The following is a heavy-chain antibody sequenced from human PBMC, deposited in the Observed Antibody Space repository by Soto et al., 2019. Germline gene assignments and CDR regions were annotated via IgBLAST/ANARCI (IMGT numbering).Heavy chain of an antibody. CDR1: GFTFRHYG. CDR3: ARGGAARPDY. Sequence: GGSLRLSCAASGFTFRHYGMNWVRQAPGKGLAWVSYISSSSATIQYADSVKGRFTISRDNAKNSLYLQMNSLRDEDTAVYYCARGGAARPDYWGQGTLVTVSS. V-gene: IGHV3-48*02. CDR2: ISSSSATI. J-gene: IGHJ4*02. D-gene: IGHD6-6*01.